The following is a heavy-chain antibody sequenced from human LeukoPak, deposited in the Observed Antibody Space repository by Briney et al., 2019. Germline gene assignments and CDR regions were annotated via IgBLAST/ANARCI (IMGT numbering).Heavy chain of an antibody. Sequence: ASVKVSCKASGYTFTSYYMHWVRQAPGQGLEWMGIINPSGGSTSYAQKFQGRVTITRDTSASTAYMELSSLRSEDTAVYYCARLSYYYDSSGHNWFDPWGQGTLVTVSS. J-gene: IGHJ5*02. CDR1: GYTFTSYY. D-gene: IGHD3-22*01. CDR2: INPSGGST. CDR3: ARLSYYYDSSGHNWFDP. V-gene: IGHV1-46*01.